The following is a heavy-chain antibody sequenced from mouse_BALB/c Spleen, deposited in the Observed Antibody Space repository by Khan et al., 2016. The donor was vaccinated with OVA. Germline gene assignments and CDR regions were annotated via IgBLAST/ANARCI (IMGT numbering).Heavy chain of an antibody. CDR2: FYPGSGTI. V-gene: IGHV1-62-2*01. CDR3: ARHEDGNDGYYDYAMDY. CDR1: GYNFTENI. J-gene: IGHJ4*01. D-gene: IGHD2-3*01. Sequence: QVQLQQSGAELVKPGASVKLSCKASGYNFTENIIHWVKQRSGQGLEWIGWFYPGSGTIQYNEQFKDKATLTEDKSPSPVYMELSRLTSEDSAVYFCARHEDGNDGYYDYAMDYWGQGTSVTVSS.